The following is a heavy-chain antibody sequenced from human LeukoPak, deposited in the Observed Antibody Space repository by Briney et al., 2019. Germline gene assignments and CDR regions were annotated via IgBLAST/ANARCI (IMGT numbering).Heavy chain of an antibody. CDR1: GFTFSIYA. Sequence: GGSLRLSCAASGFTFSIYAMSWVRQAPGKWLEWVSGMSGSRGGTYYADSVKGRFTISRDNSKNTLYLQMNTLRAEDTAVYYCAKDREYSYVYDAFDIWGQGTLVTVSS. V-gene: IGHV3-23*01. CDR2: MSGSRGGT. D-gene: IGHD3-16*01. J-gene: IGHJ3*02. CDR3: AKDREYSYVYDAFDI.